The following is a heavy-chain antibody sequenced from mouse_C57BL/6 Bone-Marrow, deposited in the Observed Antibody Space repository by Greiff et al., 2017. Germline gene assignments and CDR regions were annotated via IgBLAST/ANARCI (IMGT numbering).Heavy chain of an antibody. CDR2: IYPGDGDT. Sequence: VQLQQSGASVKISCKASGYAFSSYWMNWVKQRPGKGLEWIGQIYPGDGDTNYNGKFKGKATLTADKSSSTAYMQLSSLTSEDSAVYFCARRRVLRRGAFDYWGQGTTLTVSS. D-gene: IGHD2-4*01. J-gene: IGHJ2*01. CDR1: GYAFSSYW. V-gene: IGHV1-80*01. CDR3: ARRRVLRRGAFDY.